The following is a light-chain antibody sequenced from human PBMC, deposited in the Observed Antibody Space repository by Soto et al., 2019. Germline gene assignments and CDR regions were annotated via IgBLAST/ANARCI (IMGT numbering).Light chain of an antibody. CDR1: LSVLYSSNNKNY. Sequence: DIVMTQSPDSLAVSLGERATINCKSSLSVLYSSNNKNYLAWYQQKPGQPPKLLIYWASTRESGVLDRFSGSGSGTDFTLTISSLQAEDVAVYYCQQYYSIPLTFGGGTKVEIK. CDR2: WAS. J-gene: IGKJ4*01. V-gene: IGKV4-1*01. CDR3: QQYYSIPLT.